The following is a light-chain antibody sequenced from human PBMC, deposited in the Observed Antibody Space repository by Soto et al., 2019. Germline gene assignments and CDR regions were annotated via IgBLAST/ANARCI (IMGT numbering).Light chain of an antibody. V-gene: IGKV3D-20*01. CDR3: QQYNNWPLT. Sequence: EIVLAQSPATLSLSSGDRATLSCGASQSVSRSYLAWYQQKHGLAPRLIIYDASTRATGIPDRFSGSGSGTDLTITIANLHPEDCEVYYCQQYNNWPLTFGGGTKVDIK. CDR2: DAS. CDR1: QSVSRSY. J-gene: IGKJ4*01.